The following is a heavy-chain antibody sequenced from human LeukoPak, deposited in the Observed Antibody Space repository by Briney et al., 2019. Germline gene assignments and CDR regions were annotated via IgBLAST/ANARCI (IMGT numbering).Heavy chain of an antibody. D-gene: IGHD3-22*01. CDR3: AIMHGYYDGSGYWVQ. CDR2: ISPSGDRT. CDR1: GFTFGSYA. J-gene: IGHJ4*02. V-gene: IGHV3-23*01. Sequence: GGSLRLSCAASGFTFGSYAMSWVRQAPGKGLEWVSFISPSGDRTSNADSVEGRFTISRDNPRNTLYLQMNSLRDEHTAVYYCAIMHGYYDGSGYWVQWGQGTLVTVSS.